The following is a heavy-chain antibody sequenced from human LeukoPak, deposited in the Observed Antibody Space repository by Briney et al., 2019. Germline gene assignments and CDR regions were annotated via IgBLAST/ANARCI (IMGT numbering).Heavy chain of an antibody. Sequence: TSETLSLTCTVSGASISSYYWSWIRQPPGKGLEWIGYIYYSGSTNYNPSLKSRVTISVDTSENQFSLRLNSVTAADTAVYYCARGTVATGADYWGQGTLVTVSS. J-gene: IGHJ4*02. CDR3: ARGTVATGADY. V-gene: IGHV4-59*01. CDR1: GASISSYY. D-gene: IGHD5-12*01. CDR2: IYYSGST.